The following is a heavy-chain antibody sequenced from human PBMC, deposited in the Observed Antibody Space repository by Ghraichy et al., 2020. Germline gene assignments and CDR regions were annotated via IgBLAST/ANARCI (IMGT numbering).Heavy chain of an antibody. CDR2: INSDGIST. Sequence: LSLTCAASGFTFSSYWMHWVRQAPGKGLVWVSRINSDGISTSYADSVKGRFTISRDNAKNTLYLQMNSLRAEDTAVYFCVRGGSTSCYGWGQGILVTVSS. V-gene: IGHV3-74*01. CDR1: GFTFSSYW. D-gene: IGHD2-2*01. CDR3: VRGGSTSCYG. J-gene: IGHJ4*02.